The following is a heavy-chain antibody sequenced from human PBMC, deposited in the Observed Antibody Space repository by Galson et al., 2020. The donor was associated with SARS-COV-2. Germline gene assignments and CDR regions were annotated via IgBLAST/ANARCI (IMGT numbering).Heavy chain of an antibody. CDR2: ISSSSSYI. D-gene: IGHD2-21*02. V-gene: IGHV3-21*01. Sequence: NSGGSLRLSCAASGFTFSSYSMNWVRQAPGKGLEWVSSISSSSSYIYYADSVKGRFTISRDNAKNSLYLQMTGLRAEDTAVYYCASDLAYCGGDCYYYYYYYGMDVWGQGTTVTVSS. J-gene: IGHJ6*02. CDR1: GFTFSSYS. CDR3: ASDLAYCGGDCYYYYYYYGMDV.